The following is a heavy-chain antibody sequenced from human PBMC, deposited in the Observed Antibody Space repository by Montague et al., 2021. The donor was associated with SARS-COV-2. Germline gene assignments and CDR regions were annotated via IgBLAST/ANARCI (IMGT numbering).Heavy chain of an antibody. V-gene: IGHV4-59*08. D-gene: IGHD5-12*01. J-gene: IGHJ4*02. CDR1: GGSISSYY. CDR2: IYYSGST. Sequence: SETLSLTCTVSGGSISSYYWSWIRQPPWKGLEWIGYIYYSGSTNXNPSLKSRVTISVDTSKNQFSLKLSSVTAAATAASYCARQELDLAPGLSGNDGFDYWGQGTLVTVSS. CDR3: ARQELDLAPGLSGNDGFDY.